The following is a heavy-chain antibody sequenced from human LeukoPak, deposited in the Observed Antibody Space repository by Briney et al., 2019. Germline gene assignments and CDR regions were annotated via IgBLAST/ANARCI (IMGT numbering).Heavy chain of an antibody. V-gene: IGHV1-69*04. Sequence: ASVKVSCKASGGTFSSYAISWVRQAPGQGLEWMGRIIPILGIANYAQKFQGRVTITADKSTSTAYMELSSLRSEDTAVYYCALGPRKDGSGSYYPFDYWGQGTLVTVSS. CDR1: GGTFSSYA. CDR2: IIPILGIA. J-gene: IGHJ4*02. CDR3: ALGPRKDGSGSYYPFDY. D-gene: IGHD3-10*01.